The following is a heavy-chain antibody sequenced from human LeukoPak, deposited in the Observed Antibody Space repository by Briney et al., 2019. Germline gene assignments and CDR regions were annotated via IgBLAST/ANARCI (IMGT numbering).Heavy chain of an antibody. CDR3: ARQSRWGRITMIVVVFDY. CDR2: IYYSGST. D-gene: IGHD3-22*01. J-gene: IGHJ4*02. CDR1: GGSVSSGSYY. Sequence: SETLSLTCTVSGGSVSSGSYYWGWIRQPPGKGLEWIGSIYYSGSTYYNPSLKSRVTISVDTSKNQFSLKLSSVTAADTAVYYCARQSRWGRITMIVVVFDYWGQGTLVTVSS. V-gene: IGHV4-39*01.